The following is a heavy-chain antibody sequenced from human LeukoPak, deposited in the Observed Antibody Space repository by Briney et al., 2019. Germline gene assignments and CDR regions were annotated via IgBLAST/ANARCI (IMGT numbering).Heavy chain of an antibody. Sequence: GGSLRLSCAASGFTFSSYWMSWVRQAPGKGLEWVSSISSSSSYIYYADSVKGRFTISRDNAKNSLYLQMNSLRAEDTAVYYCARGLHDSSGYWAPYYFDYWGQGTLVTVSS. CDR1: GFTFSSYW. D-gene: IGHD3-22*01. CDR3: ARGLHDSSGYWAPYYFDY. V-gene: IGHV3-21*01. CDR2: ISSSSSYI. J-gene: IGHJ4*02.